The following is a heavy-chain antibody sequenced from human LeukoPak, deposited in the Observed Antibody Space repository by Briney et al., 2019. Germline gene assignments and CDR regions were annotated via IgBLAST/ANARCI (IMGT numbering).Heavy chain of an antibody. V-gene: IGHV4-34*01. CDR1: GGSFSGYY. CDR3: ARRRYYYGSGSKNNWFDP. Sequence: PSETLSLTCAVYGGSFSGYYWSWLRQPPGEGLEWIGEINHSGSTNYNPSLKSRVTISVDTSKNQFSLKLSSVTAADTAVYYCARRRYYYGSGSKNNWFDPWGQGTLVTVSS. D-gene: IGHD3-10*01. CDR2: INHSGST. J-gene: IGHJ5*02.